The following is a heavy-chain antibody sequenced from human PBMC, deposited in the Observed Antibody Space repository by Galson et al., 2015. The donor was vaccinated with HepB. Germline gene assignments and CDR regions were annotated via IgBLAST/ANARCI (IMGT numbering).Heavy chain of an antibody. Sequence: SVKVSCKVSGYTLTELSMHWVRQAPGKGLEWMGSFDPEDGETVYAQKFQGRVTMTEDTSTDTAYMELRSLRSDDTAVYYCARDGVYTGYDASYFDLWGRGTLVTVSS. D-gene: IGHD5-12*01. V-gene: IGHV1-24*01. CDR3: ARDGVYTGYDASYFDL. J-gene: IGHJ2*01. CDR2: FDPEDGET. CDR1: GYTLTELS.